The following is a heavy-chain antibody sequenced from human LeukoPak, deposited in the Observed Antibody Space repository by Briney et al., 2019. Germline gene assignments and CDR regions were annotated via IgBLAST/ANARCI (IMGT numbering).Heavy chain of an antibody. D-gene: IGHD6-13*01. CDR3: AGGGAAGTFLETNYFDS. V-gene: IGHV3-21*01. CDR2: IKSSISDK. CDR1: RFTFSSYN. Sequence: GGALRLSRAAARFTFSSYNMHSVRQAPGKGLEWVSSIKSSISDKYYADSVKGRFSISRDNAKNSLYLQMNSLRAEDTAVYYCAGGGAAGTFLETNYFDSWGQGTLVTVSS. J-gene: IGHJ4*02.